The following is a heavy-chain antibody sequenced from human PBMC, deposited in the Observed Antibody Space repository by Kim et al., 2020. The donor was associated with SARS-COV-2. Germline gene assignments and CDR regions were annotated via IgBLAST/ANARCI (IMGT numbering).Heavy chain of an antibody. V-gene: IGHV3-73*01. Sequence: AYAASVKGRFTISRDDSKNTAYLQMNSLKTEDTAVYYCTRGRGIQIDFDYWGQGTLVTVSS. J-gene: IGHJ4*02. CDR3: TRGRGIQIDFDY. D-gene: IGHD5-18*01.